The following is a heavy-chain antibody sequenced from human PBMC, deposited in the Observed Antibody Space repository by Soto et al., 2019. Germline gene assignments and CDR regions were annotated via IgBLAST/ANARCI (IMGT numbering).Heavy chain of an antibody. J-gene: IGHJ3*02. CDR2: IYYSGST. CDR3: ARSYYYGSGSWVAAFDI. Sequence: TSETLSLTCTVSGGSISSYYWSWIRQPPGKGLEWIGYIYYSGSTNYNPSLKSRVTISVDTSKNQFSLKLSSVTAADTAVYYCARSYYYGSGSWVAAFDIWGQGTMVTVSS. V-gene: IGHV4-59*01. CDR1: GGSISSYY. D-gene: IGHD3-10*01.